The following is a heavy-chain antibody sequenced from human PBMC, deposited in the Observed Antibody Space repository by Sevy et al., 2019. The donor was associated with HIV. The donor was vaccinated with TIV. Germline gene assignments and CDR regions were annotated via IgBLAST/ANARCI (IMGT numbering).Heavy chain of an antibody. CDR2: INWNSNTI. Sequence: GGSLRLSCSASGFIFDDYAMHWLRQAPGKGLGWVASINWNSNTIGYADSVKGRFTISRDNARNSLYLQMNSLTSEDKAFYYCARGGIGSFWSAIDYWGRGTLVTVSS. CDR3: ARGGIGSFWSAIDY. D-gene: IGHD1-26*01. CDR1: GFIFDDYA. V-gene: IGHV3-9*01. J-gene: IGHJ4*02.